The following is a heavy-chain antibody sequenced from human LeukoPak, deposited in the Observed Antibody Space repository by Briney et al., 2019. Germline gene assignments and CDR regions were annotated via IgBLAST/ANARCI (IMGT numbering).Heavy chain of an antibody. Sequence: ASVKVSCKASGYTFTSYYMHWVRQAPGQGLEWMGISNPSGGSTSYAQKFQGRVTMTRDTSTSTVYMELSSLRSEDTAVYYCARGTTYYYDSSGYYLGTPVGYWGQGTLVTVSS. D-gene: IGHD3-22*01. J-gene: IGHJ4*02. CDR3: ARGTTYYYDSSGYYLGTPVGY. CDR2: SNPSGGST. V-gene: IGHV1-46*01. CDR1: GYTFTSYY.